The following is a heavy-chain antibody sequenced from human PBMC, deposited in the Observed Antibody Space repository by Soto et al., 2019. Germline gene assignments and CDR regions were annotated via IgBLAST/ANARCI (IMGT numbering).Heavy chain of an antibody. Sequence: SETLSLTCAVYGGSFSGYYWSWIRQPPGKGLEWIGEINHSGSTNYNPSLKSRFTISVDTSKNQFSLKLSYVTAADTAVDYCAREGYCSSTSCYPYDYWGQGTLVTVSS. J-gene: IGHJ4*02. V-gene: IGHV4-34*01. D-gene: IGHD2-2*01. CDR3: AREGYCSSTSCYPYDY. CDR2: INHSGST. CDR1: GGSFSGYY.